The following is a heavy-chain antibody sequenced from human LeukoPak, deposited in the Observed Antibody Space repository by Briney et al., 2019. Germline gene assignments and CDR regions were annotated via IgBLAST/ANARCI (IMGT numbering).Heavy chain of an antibody. CDR2: IRSKAYGGTT. CDR1: GFTFGDYA. V-gene: IGHV3-49*04. D-gene: IGHD2-2*01. Sequence: PGGSLRLSCTASGFTFGDYAMSWVRQAPGKGLEWVGFIRSKAYGGTTEYAASVKGRFTISRDDSKSIAYLQMNSLKTEDTAVYYCTRSAGWGYCSSTSCYHFDYWGQGTLVTVSS. CDR3: TRSAGWGYCSSTSCYHFDY. J-gene: IGHJ4*02.